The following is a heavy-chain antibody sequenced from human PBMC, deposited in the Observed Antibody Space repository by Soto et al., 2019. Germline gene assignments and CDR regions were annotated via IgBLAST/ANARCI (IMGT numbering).Heavy chain of an antibody. V-gene: IGHV3-33*01. CDR1: GFTFSSYG. D-gene: IGHD3-16*01. CDR3: ARDGDVNTGFGKDY. CDR2: IWHDGGNK. J-gene: IGHJ4*02. Sequence: QVQLVESGGGVVQPGRSLRLSCAASGFTFSSYGMHWVRQAPGKGLEWVAFIWHDGGNKFYAESVKGRFTISSDNSKNTLYPQMTSLSAEDTAMYYCARDGDVNTGFGKDYWGQGTLVTVSS.